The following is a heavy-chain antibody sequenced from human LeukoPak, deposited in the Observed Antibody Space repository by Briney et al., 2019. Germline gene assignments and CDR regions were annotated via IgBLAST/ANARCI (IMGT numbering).Heavy chain of an antibody. CDR1: GFTFSDYY. J-gene: IGHJ4*02. V-gene: IGHV3-11*04. CDR2: ITNSGTTI. Sequence: GGSLRLSCAASGFTFSDYYMGWIRQAPGKGLECVSYITNSGTTIFYADSVKGRFTISRDNAKNSLNLQMNSLRAEDTAVYYCAKDLYSWVIVAQYCFDYWGQGTLVTVSS. CDR3: AKDLYSWVIVAQYCFDY. D-gene: IGHD3-22*01.